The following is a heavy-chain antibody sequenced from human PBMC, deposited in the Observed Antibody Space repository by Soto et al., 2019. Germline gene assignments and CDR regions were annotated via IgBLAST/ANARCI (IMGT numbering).Heavy chain of an antibody. CDR2: IIPIFGTA. J-gene: IGHJ3*02. D-gene: IGHD3-22*01. Sequence: SVKVSCKASGGTFSSYAISWVRQAPGQGLEWMGGIIPIFGTANYAQKFQGRVTITADESTSTAYMELSSLRSEDTAVYYCAREVGSDYYDSSGYYLRPWAFDIWGQGTMVTVS. V-gene: IGHV1-69*13. CDR1: GGTFSSYA. CDR3: AREVGSDYYDSSGYYLRPWAFDI.